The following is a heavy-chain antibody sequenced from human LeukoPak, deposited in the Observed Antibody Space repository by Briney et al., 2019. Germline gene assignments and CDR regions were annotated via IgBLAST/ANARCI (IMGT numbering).Heavy chain of an antibody. J-gene: IGHJ4*02. CDR3: ARHSLISSSWLRPIDC. CDR1: GGSISTSSYF. CDR2: ISHSGST. Sequence: SETLSLTCTVSGGSISTSSYFWAWIRQTPGKGLEYIGSISHSGSTYHNPSLKSRVTISVDTSKNQFSLELSSVTAADTAVYYCARHSLISSSWLRPIDCWGQGTLVTVSS. V-gene: IGHV4-39*01. D-gene: IGHD6-13*01.